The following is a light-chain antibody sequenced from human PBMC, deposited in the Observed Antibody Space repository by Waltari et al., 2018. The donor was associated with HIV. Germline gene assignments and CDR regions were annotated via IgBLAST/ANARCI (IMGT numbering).Light chain of an antibody. CDR3: QQYDKWPRGT. CDR1: QSVSSN. V-gene: IGKV3-15*01. J-gene: IGKJ5*01. CDR2: GAS. Sequence: EIVMIQSPATLSVSPGERATLSCRASQSVSSNLAWYQHSPGQSPRLLIYGASTRATGIPGRFSGSGSGTEFTLTISSLQSEDFAVYCQQYDKWPRGTFGQGTRVEIK.